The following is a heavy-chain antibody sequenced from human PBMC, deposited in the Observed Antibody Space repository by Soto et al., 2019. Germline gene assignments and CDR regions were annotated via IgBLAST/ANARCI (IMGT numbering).Heavy chain of an antibody. CDR1: GYSFTSYW. Sequence: GESLKISWKGSGYSFTSYWIGWVRQMAGKGLEWMGVIYPGDSDTRYSPSFQGQVTISAASSMSTAYLQWSSLKTSDTAMYYCASHALIAAAGLDYWGQGTLVTVSS. CDR3: ASHALIAAAGLDY. CDR2: IYPGDSDT. D-gene: IGHD6-13*01. V-gene: IGHV5-51*01. J-gene: IGHJ4*02.